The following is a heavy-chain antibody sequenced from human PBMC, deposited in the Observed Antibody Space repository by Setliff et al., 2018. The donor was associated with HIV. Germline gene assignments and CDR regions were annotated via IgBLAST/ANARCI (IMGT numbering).Heavy chain of an antibody. CDR2: ISGYNGNT. CDR1: GYTFTSYG. V-gene: IGHV1-18*01. CDR3: ARDWWELPALDC. J-gene: IGHJ4*02. D-gene: IGHD2-15*01. Sequence: ASVKVSCKASGYTFTSYGISWVRQAPGQGLEWMGWISGYNGNTNYAQNLQGRATMTTDTSTSTAYMELRSLRSDDTAVYYCARDWWELPALDCWGQGTRVTVSS.